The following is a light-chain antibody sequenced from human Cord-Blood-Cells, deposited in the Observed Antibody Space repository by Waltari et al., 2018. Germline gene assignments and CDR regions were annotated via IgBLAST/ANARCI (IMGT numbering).Light chain of an antibody. CDR2: GAS. J-gene: IGKJ1*01. Sequence: EIVMTQSPATLSVSPGERANLSCRASQSVSSNLAWYQQKPGQARRLLIYGASTRATGIPARFSGSGSGTEFTLTISSLQSEDFAGYYCQQYNNWPPWTFGQGTKVDIK. CDR1: QSVSSN. CDR3: QQYNNWPPWT. V-gene: IGKV3-15*01.